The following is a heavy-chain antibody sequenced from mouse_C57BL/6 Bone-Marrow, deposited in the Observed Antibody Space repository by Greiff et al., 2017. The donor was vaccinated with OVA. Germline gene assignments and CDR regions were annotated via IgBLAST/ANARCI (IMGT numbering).Heavy chain of an antibody. Sequence: QVQLQQPGAELVRPGSSVKLSCKASGYTFTSYCLHWVKQRPIQGLEWIGNIYPSDSEHHYNHKLKDKATLTVYKSSSAAYMRLSSLTSEDSAVYYCARGGSTVVAHWYFDVWGTGTTVTVSA. CDR2: IYPSDSEH. J-gene: IGHJ1*03. D-gene: IGHD1-1*01. V-gene: IGHV1-52*01. CDR3: ARGGSTVVAHWYFDV. CDR1: GYTFTSYC.